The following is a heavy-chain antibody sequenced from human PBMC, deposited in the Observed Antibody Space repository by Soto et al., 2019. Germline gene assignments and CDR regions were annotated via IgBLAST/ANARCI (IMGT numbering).Heavy chain of an antibody. CDR3: ARHGSGVVVVEHAFDI. J-gene: IGHJ3*02. CDR1: GGSISSYY. Sequence: SETLSLTCTVSGGSISSYYWSWIRQPPGKGLEWIGYIYYSGSTNYNPSLKSRVTISVDTSKNQFSLKLSSVTAADTAVYYCARHGSGVVVVEHAFDIWGQGTMVTVSS. D-gene: IGHD2-15*01. CDR2: IYYSGST. V-gene: IGHV4-59*08.